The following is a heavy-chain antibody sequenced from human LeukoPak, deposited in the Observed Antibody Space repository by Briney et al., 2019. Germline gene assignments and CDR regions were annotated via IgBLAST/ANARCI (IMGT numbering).Heavy chain of an antibody. CDR2: TYYRSKWYN. CDR3: ARDLVVAAPPYYYYGMDV. J-gene: IGHJ6*02. D-gene: IGHD6-25*01. V-gene: IGHV6-1*01. Sequence: SQTLSLTCAISGDSVSSNSAAWNWFRQSPSRGLEWLGRTYYRSKWYNDYAVSVKSRITINPDTSKNQFSLQLNSVTPEDTAVYYCARDLVVAAPPYYYYGMDVWGQGTTVTVSS. CDR1: GDSVSSNSAA.